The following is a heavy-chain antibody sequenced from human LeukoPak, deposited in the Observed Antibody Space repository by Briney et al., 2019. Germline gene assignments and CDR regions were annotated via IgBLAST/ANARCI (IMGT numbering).Heavy chain of an antibody. J-gene: IGHJ4*02. D-gene: IGHD6-13*01. CDR2: ISYRSSDI. Sequence: GGSLRLSCAASGFTLSSYNMKWVRQAPGKGLEWVSSISYRSSDIEYADSVKGRFTISRDNAKKSLYLQMNSLRAEDTALYYCAKDTGAGYSSSWYDGDYWGQGTLVTVSS. CDR3: AKDTGAGYSSSWYDGDY. V-gene: IGHV3-21*04. CDR1: GFTLSSYN.